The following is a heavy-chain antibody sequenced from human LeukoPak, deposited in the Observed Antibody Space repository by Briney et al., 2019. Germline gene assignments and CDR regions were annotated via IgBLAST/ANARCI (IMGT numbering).Heavy chain of an antibody. CDR3: ARGGTIFGLANALDY. CDR2: FDPEDGET. V-gene: IGHV1-24*01. CDR1: GYTLTELS. D-gene: IGHD3-3*01. J-gene: IGHJ4*02. Sequence: ASVKVSCKVSGYTLTELSMHWVRQAPGKGLEWMGGFDPEDGETIYAQKFQGRVTLTRDMSTSTVYMELSSLRSEDTGVYYCARGGTIFGLANALDYWGQGTLVTVSS.